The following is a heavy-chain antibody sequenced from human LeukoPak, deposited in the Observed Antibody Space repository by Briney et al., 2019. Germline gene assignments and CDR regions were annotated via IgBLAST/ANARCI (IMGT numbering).Heavy chain of an antibody. CDR3: ARGPFYSSPAY. J-gene: IGHJ4*02. V-gene: IGHV4-34*01. Sequence: SETLSLTCAVYGGSSSGYYWSWIRQPPGKGLEWIGEINHSGSTNYNPSLKSRVTISVDTSKNQFSLKLSSVTAADTAVYYCARGPFYSSPAYWGQGTLVTVSS. CDR1: GGSSSGYY. D-gene: IGHD3-3*02. CDR2: INHSGST.